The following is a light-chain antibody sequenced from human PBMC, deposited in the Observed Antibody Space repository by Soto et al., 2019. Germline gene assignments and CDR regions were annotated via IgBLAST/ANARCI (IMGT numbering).Light chain of an antibody. J-gene: IGLJ2*01. CDR3: SSYTRSTAVG. Sequence: SALTQPASVSGSPGRSISISCTGTSSDVGGYNYVSWYQQHPGKSPKLMIYDVSNRPSGVSNRFSGSMSGYTASLTISGIQAEYEAEYYCSSYTRSTAVGFGGGTKLTVL. V-gene: IGLV2-14*01. CDR2: DVS. CDR1: SSDVGGYNY.